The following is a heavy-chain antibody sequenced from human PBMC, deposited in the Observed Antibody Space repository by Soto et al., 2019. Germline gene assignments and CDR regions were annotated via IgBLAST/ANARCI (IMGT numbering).Heavy chain of an antibody. Sequence: SETLSLTCTVSGGSVSSGSYYWSWIRQPPGKGLEWIGYIYYSGSTNYNPSLKSRVTISVDTSKNQFSLELSSVTAADTAVYYCARAKRSMITFGGVIVTYYFDYWGQGTLVTAPQ. CDR2: IYYSGST. J-gene: IGHJ4*02. CDR3: ARAKRSMITFGGVIVTYYFDY. CDR1: GGSVSSGSYY. D-gene: IGHD3-16*02. V-gene: IGHV4-61*01.